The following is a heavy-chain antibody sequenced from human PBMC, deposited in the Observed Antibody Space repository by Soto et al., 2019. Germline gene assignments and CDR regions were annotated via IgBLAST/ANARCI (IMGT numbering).Heavy chain of an antibody. CDR2: IYFSGTT. V-gene: IGHV4-59*01. Sequence: PSETLSLTCSVSGGYINSYYWSWIRQPPGKGLGWIGYIYFSGTTNYNPSLKSRITISANTSKKQFSLKPTSATAADTAVYYCASSTGPNYFDYWGQGIMVTISS. CDR3: ASSTGPNYFDY. J-gene: IGHJ4*02. CDR1: GGYINSYY.